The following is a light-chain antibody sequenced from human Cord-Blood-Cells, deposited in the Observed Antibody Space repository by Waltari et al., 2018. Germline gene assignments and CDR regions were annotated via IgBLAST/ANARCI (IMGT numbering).Light chain of an antibody. CDR2: AAS. CDR1: QSISSY. V-gene: IGKV1-39*01. Sequence: DIQMTQSPSSLSASVGDRVTITCRVSQSISSYLNWYQQKPWKAPKLLIYAASSWQSGVPSRFSVSGSGTDFTLTISSLQPEDFATYYCQQSYSTPFTFGPGTKVDIK. J-gene: IGKJ3*01. CDR3: QQSYSTPFT.